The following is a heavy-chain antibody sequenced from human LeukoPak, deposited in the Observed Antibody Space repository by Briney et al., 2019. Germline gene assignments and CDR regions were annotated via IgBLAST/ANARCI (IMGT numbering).Heavy chain of an antibody. CDR2: IKQDGSEK. CDR3: AREGDISVITYAY. J-gene: IGHJ4*02. D-gene: IGHD5-12*01. Sequence: GGSLRLSCAASGFTFSSFWMNWLRQPPGKGLEWVANIKQDGSEKYYADSVKGRFTISRDDAKKSLFLQMNSLRAEDTAVYYCAREGDISVITYAYWGQGTLVTVSS. V-gene: IGHV3-7*01. CDR1: GFTFSSFW.